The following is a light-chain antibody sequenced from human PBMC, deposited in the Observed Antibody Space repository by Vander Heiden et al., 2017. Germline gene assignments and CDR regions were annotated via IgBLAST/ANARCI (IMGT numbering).Light chain of an antibody. CDR3: QQYGSSPET. CDR1: QSVSSSY. Sequence: EIVLTQSPGTLSLSPGERATLSCRASQSVSSSYLAWYQQKPGQAPRLLIYGASSRATGIPDRFSGSGSGTDFTRTISRLEPEDFAVYYCQQYGSSPETFGQGTKVESK. V-gene: IGKV3-20*01. CDR2: GAS. J-gene: IGKJ1*01.